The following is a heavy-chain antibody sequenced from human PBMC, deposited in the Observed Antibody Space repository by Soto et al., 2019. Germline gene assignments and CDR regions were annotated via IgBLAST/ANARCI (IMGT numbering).Heavy chain of an antibody. CDR1: GGTFSSYA. CDR2: IIPIFGAA. D-gene: IGHD2-2*01. J-gene: IGHJ6*02. Sequence: QVQLVQSGAAVKKPGSSVKVSCKASGGTFSSYAISWVRQAPGQGLEWMGGIIPIFGAANYAQKFQGRVTITADGSTSTAYMELSSLRSEDTAVYYCARHVPAAGYYYGMDVWGQGTTVTVSS. V-gene: IGHV1-69*12. CDR3: ARHVPAAGYYYGMDV.